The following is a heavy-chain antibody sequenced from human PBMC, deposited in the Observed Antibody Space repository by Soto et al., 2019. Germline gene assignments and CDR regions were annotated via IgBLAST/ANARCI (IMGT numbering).Heavy chain of an antibody. D-gene: IGHD3-22*01. Sequence: QVQLVQSGAEVKKPGSSVKVSCKASGGTFSSYAISWVRQAPGQGLEWMGGIMPIFGTANYAQKFQGRVTITADESTSTAYMELSSLRSEDTAVYYCARVDTMIVVVITPYYYYGMDVWGQGTTVTVSS. CDR3: ARVDTMIVVVITPYYYYGMDV. CDR2: IMPIFGTA. CDR1: GGTFSSYA. V-gene: IGHV1-69*12. J-gene: IGHJ6*02.